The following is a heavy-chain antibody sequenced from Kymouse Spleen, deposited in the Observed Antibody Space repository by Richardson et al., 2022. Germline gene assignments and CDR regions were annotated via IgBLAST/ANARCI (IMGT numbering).Heavy chain of an antibody. CDR1: GYTFTSYD. J-gene: IGHJ6*02. CDR2: MNPNSGNT. CDR3: ARGCSSTSCYYYYGMDV. V-gene: IGHV1-8*01. D-gene: IGHD2-2*02. Sequence: QVQLVQSGAEVKKPGASVKVSCKASGYTFTSYDINWVRQATGQGLEWMGWMNPNSGNTGYAQKFQGRVTMTRNTSISTAYMELSSLRSEDTAVYYCARGCSSTSCYYYYGMDVWGQGTTVTVSS.